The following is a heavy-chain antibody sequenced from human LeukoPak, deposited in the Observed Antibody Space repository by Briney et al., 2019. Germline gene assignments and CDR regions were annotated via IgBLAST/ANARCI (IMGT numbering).Heavy chain of an antibody. CDR1: GFTFSSYA. V-gene: IGHV3-23*01. J-gene: IGHJ4*02. CDR2: ISGSGGST. D-gene: IGHD1-26*01. CDR3: ANVHFGGSYLVGFWYFDY. Sequence: PGGSLRLSCAASGFTFSSYAMSWVRQAPGKGLEWVSAISGSGGSTYYADSVKGRFTISRDNSKNTLYLQMNSLRAEDTAVYYCANVHFGGSYLVGFWYFDYWGQGTLVTVSS.